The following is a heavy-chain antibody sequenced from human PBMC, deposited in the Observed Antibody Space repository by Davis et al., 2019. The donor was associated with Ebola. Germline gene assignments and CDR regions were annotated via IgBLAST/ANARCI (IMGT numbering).Heavy chain of an antibody. CDR2: IKQDGSEK. CDR3: ARYGSGSKRISYYYYYGMDV. CDR1: GFTFSSYW. Sequence: GESLKISCAASGFTFSSYWMSWVRQAPGKGLEWVANIKQDGSEKYYVDSVKGRFTISRDNAKNSLYLQMNSLRAEDTAVYYCARYGSGSKRISYYYYYGMDVWGQGTTVTVSS. J-gene: IGHJ6*02. V-gene: IGHV3-7*03. D-gene: IGHD3-10*01.